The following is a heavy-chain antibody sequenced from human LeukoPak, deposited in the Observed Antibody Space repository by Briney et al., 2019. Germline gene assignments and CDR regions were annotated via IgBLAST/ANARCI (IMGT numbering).Heavy chain of an antibody. Sequence: GGSLRLSCAGSGFTFSSYEMNWVRQAPGKGLEWISYISSSGGTIYYADSVKGRFTISRDNAKHSLYLQMNSLRAEDTAVYYCASNDCSSTSCYFDNFDYWGQGTLVTVSS. CDR2: ISSSGGTI. CDR1: GFTFSSYE. D-gene: IGHD2-2*01. J-gene: IGHJ4*02. CDR3: ASNDCSSTSCYFDNFDY. V-gene: IGHV3-48*03.